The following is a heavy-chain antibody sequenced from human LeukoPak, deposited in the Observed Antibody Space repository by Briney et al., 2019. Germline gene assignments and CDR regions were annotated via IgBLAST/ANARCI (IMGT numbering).Heavy chain of an antibody. CDR1: GFTLSNYA. Sequence: GGSLRLSCVASGFTLSNYAMTWVRQAPGKGLMWVSGISGSGDITSYADSVKGRFTFSRDNSKNTLYLQMNSLRAEDTAVYYCARDPMVRGVRVNWFEPWGQGTLVTVSS. J-gene: IGHJ5*02. CDR3: ARDPMVRGVRVNWFEP. CDR2: ISGSGDIT. V-gene: IGHV3-23*01. D-gene: IGHD3-10*01.